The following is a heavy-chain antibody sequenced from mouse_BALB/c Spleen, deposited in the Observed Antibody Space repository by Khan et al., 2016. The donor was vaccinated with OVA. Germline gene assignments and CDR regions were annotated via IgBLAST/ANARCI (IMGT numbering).Heavy chain of an antibody. CDR3: ARAYYRYDSYYAMDY. J-gene: IGHJ4*01. D-gene: IGHD2-14*01. CDR1: GFSLSRYN. CDR2: IWGGGGT. Sequence: QVQLKQSGPGLVAPSQSLSSTCTVSGFSLSRYNIHWVRQPPGKGLEWLGVIWGGGGTDYNSTLKSRLSISKDNSKSQDFLKMNSLHTDDTAMYYCARAYYRYDSYYAMDYWGQGTSVTVSS. V-gene: IGHV2-6-4*01.